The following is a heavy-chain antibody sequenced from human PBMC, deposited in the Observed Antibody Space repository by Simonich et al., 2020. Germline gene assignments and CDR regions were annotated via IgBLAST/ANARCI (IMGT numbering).Heavy chain of an antibody. CDR2: INPNSGCT. Sequence: QVQLVQSGAEVKKPGASVKVSCKASGYTFTGYYMNWVRKAPGQGLEWKGWINPNSGCTNYAQKFQGRVTMTRDTSISTAYMELSRLRSDDTAVYYGASSKLATIDYWGQGTLVTVSS. J-gene: IGHJ4*02. D-gene: IGHD5-12*01. V-gene: IGHV1-2*02. CDR3: ASSKLATIDY. CDR1: GYTFTGYY.